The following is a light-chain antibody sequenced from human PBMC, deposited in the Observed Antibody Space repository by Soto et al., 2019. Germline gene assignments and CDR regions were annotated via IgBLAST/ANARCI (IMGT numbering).Light chain of an antibody. J-gene: IGLJ2*01. V-gene: IGLV1-40*01. CDR2: DNN. CDR3: QPSASRLSPAPVV. CDR1: FSNIGAGYD. Sequence: QSVLTQPPSVSGTPGQRVTISCTGSFSNIGAGYDVHWYQQLPGTAPRLLISDNNNRPSGVPDRFSASKSGTSASLAISGLQAENEADYFGQPSASRLSPAPVVFGGGTQLTAL.